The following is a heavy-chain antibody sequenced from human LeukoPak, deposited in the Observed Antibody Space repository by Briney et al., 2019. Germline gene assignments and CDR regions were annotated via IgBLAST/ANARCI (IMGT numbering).Heavy chain of an antibody. CDR3: VRRDSSGWFTV. CDR1: GYTFTSYW. Sequence: GESLKISCKGFGYTFTSYWIGWVRQMPEKGLEWMGIIYPSDSDTRYSPSFQGQVTISADKSISIAYLQWSSLKASDTAMYYSVRRDSSGWFTVWGQGTLVTVSS. J-gene: IGHJ4*02. CDR2: IYPSDSDT. D-gene: IGHD6-19*01. V-gene: IGHV5-51*01.